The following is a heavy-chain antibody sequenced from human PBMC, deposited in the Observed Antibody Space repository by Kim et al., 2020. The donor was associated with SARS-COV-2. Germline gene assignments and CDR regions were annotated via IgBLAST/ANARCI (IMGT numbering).Heavy chain of an antibody. Sequence: SETLSLTCAVYGGSFSGYYWSWIRQPPGKGLEWIGEINHSGSTNYNPSLKSRVTISVDTSKNQFSLKLSSVTAADTAVYYCARLSSGWYPYYYYGMDVWG. V-gene: IGHV4-34*01. CDR1: GGSFSGYY. CDR2: INHSGST. J-gene: IGHJ6*01. D-gene: IGHD6-19*01. CDR3: ARLSSGWYPYYYYGMDV.